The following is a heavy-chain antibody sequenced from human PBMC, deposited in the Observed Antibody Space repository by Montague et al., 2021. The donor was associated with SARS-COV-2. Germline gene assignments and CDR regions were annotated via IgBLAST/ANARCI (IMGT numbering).Heavy chain of an antibody. D-gene: IGHD3-3*01. Sequence: NYNPSLKSRVTISVDTSKNQFSLQLSSVTAADTAAYYCARSRRITIFGVGRSTYYGMDVWGQGTTVTVSS. CDR3: ARSRRITIFGVGRSTYYGMDV. V-gene: IGHV4-59*01. J-gene: IGHJ6*02.